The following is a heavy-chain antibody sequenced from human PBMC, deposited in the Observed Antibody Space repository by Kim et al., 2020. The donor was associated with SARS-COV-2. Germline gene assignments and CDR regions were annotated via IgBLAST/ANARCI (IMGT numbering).Heavy chain of an antibody. CDR2: IYYSGST. J-gene: IGHJ6*02. CDR1: GGSISSSSYY. D-gene: IGHD6-13*01. V-gene: IGHV4-39*01. CDR3: ASIPWDSPSSSRYAYYYYGMDV. Sequence: SETLSLTCTVSGGSISSSSYYWGWIRQPPGRGREGIGSIYYSGSTYYNPSLKSRVTISGDTAKNQFSLKLRSVTAADTAVYYCASIPWDSPSSSRYAYYYYGMDVWGQGTTVTVSS.